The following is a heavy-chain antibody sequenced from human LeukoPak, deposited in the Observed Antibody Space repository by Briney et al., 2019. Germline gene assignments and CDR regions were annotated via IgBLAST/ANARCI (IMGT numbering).Heavy chain of an antibody. CDR3: TRDEDEELVRDY. D-gene: IGHD6-13*01. V-gene: IGHV3-21*01. J-gene: IGHJ4*02. CDR2: ISSTSTYI. Sequence: PGGSLRLSCAASGFTFSSYSMNWVRQAPGKGLEWVSSISSTSTYIYYVDSVKGRFTVSRDNAKKSLYLQMNSLRADDTAVYYCTRDEDEELVRDYWGQGTLVTVSS. CDR1: GFTFSSYS.